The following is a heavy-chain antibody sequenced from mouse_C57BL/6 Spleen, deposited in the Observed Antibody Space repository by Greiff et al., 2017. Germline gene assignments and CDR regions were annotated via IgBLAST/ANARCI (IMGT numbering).Heavy chain of an antibody. J-gene: IGHJ2*01. V-gene: IGHV14-3*01. D-gene: IGHD5-2*01. CDR1: GFNIKTTY. Sequence: EVQLQQSVAELVRPGASVKLSCTASGFNIKTTYLPWVKQRPEQGLEWIGMIDPANGNTTSAPKFQGKATIPADTSSNTAYLQLSSLTSEDTAIYDCARGNIPPFDDWGQGTTLTVSS. CDR2: IDPANGNT. CDR3: ARGNIPPFDD.